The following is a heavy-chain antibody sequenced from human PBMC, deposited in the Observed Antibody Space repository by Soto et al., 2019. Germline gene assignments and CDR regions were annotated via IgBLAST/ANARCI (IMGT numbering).Heavy chain of an antibody. CDR3: ARDPHRFCSRTSCLSGGAFDI. Sequence: QVQLQESGPGPVKPSETLSLTCTVSGGSISSYYWSWIRQPPGKGLEWIGYIHYTGSTNYTPSLKSRVTMAADTSKSQFSLNLSSVTAAETAVYYCARDPHRFCSRTSCLSGGAFDIWGQGTMVTVSS. CDR2: IHYTGST. J-gene: IGHJ3*02. D-gene: IGHD2-2*01. V-gene: IGHV4-59*01. CDR1: GGSISSYY.